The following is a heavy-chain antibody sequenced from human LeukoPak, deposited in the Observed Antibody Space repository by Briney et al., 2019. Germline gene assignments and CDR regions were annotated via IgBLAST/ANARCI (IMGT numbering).Heavy chain of an antibody. J-gene: IGHJ3*02. D-gene: IGHD6-13*01. CDR2: IYYSGST. CDR3: ARHGTYSSNNDAFDI. CDR1: GGSISSSSYY. Sequence: SETLSLTCTVSGGSISSSSYYWGWLRQPPGKGLEWFGSIYYSGSTYYNPSLKRRVTISVDTSKNQFSLKLSSVTAADTAVYYCARHGTYSSNNDAFDIWGQGTMVTVSS. V-gene: IGHV4-39*01.